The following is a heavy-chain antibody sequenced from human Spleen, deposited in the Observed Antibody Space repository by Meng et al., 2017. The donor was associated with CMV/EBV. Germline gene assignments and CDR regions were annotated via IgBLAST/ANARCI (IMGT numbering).Heavy chain of an antibody. D-gene: IGHD1-1*01. Sequence: GESLKISCAASGFTFSRYTMTWVRQAPGKGLEWVSSISDSGASTNYADSVKGRFTISRDASKNTLSLQLNSLRVEDTAIYYCAKDQDNWNGWYFDFWGQGLLVTVSS. J-gene: IGHJ4*02. CDR3: AKDQDNWNGWYFDF. CDR1: GFTFSRYT. V-gene: IGHV3-23*01. CDR2: ISDSGAST.